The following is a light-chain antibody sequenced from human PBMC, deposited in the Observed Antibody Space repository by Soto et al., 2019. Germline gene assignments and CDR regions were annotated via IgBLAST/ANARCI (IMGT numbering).Light chain of an antibody. J-gene: IGKJ4*01. Sequence: EIVLTQSPGTLSLSPGERATLSCRASQSLSSTYLAWYQQKPGQAPRLLIYGASSRATAIPDRFIGSGSATDFTLTIIRLEPQDFAGYNCQQYGNSPRTFGGGTKVEI. CDR1: QSLSSTY. CDR3: QQYGNSPRT. CDR2: GAS. V-gene: IGKV3-20*01.